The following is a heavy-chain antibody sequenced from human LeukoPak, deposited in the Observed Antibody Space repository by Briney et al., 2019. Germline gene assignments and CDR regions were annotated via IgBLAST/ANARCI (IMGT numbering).Heavy chain of an antibody. V-gene: IGHV3-66*02. D-gene: IGHD3-10*01. CDR1: GFTVSSNY. J-gene: IGHJ6*03. Sequence: PGGSLRLSCAASGFTVSSNYMSWVRQAPGKGLEWVSVIYSGGSTYYADSVKGRFTISRDNSKNTLYLQMNSLRAEDTAVYYCARKGGYGSGSTFDYYYYYYMDVWGKGTTVTISS. CDR2: IYSGGST. CDR3: ARKGGYGSGSTFDYYYYYYMDV.